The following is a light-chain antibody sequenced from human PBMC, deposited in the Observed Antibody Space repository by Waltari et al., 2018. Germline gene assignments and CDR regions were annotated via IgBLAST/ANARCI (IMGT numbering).Light chain of an antibody. V-gene: IGLV1-40*01. CDR1: GSNIGAGYD. CDR2: GTS. CDR3: QSYDTSLSVV. Sequence: QSVLTQPPSVSGAPGQRVTIPCTGSGSNIGAGYDVHWYQQLPRAAPKLLIYGTSSRPLGVPDRFFGSTSGTSASLAITGLQAEDEAVYYCQSYDTSLSVVFGGGTKLTVL. J-gene: IGLJ3*02.